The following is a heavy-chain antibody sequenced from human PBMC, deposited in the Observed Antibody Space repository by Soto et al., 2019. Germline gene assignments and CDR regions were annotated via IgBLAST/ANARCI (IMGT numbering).Heavy chain of an antibody. CDR1: GFTFSSFA. V-gene: IGHV3-23*01. CDR2: ISGSGDYT. D-gene: IGHD1-1*01. Sequence: EVQLLESGGGLVQPGGSLRLSCAASGFTFSSFAMIWVRQAPGKGLEWVSSISGSGDYTYYADSVKGRFTISRDNSKNNLFLQMNSLRAEDTAVYYCAKDRPYNWKVGGGEDWFGPWGQGTLVTVSS. J-gene: IGHJ5*02. CDR3: AKDRPYNWKVGGGEDWFGP.